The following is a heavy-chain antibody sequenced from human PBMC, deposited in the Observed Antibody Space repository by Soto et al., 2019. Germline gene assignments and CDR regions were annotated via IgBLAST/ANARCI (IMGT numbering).Heavy chain of an antibody. Sequence: GGSLRLTCEGSGFSFSSYTIYWVRQAPGKGLEWVAVISYDGINKYYGESVRGRFTISRDDSKNTVYLQMNSLRGEDTAIYYCGRDNMIQLWPPSSVDSWGQGALVTVSS. J-gene: IGHJ4*02. CDR3: GRDNMIQLWPPSSVDS. V-gene: IGHV3-30*04. D-gene: IGHD5-18*01. CDR2: ISYDGINK. CDR1: GFSFSSYT.